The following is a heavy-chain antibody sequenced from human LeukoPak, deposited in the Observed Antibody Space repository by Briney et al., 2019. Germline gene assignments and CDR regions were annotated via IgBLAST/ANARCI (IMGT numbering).Heavy chain of an antibody. D-gene: IGHD5-24*01. CDR1: GFTFSSYA. CDR3: ARSNRGDGYNYGLYFDY. CDR2: ISYDGSNK. Sequence: PARSRSLSCAASGFTFSSYAMHWVRQAPGKGLEWVAIISYDGSNKYYAESVKGRFTISRDNSKNTLYLKMNSLRAEDTAVYYCARSNRGDGYNYGLYFDYWGQGTLVTVSS. V-gene: IGHV3-30*14. J-gene: IGHJ4*02.